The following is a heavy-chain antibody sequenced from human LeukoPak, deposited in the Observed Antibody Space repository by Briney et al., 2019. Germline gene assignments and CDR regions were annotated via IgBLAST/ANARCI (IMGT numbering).Heavy chain of an antibody. Sequence: PGGSLRLSCAASGFTFSSYSMNWVRQAPGKGLEWVSSISSSSSYIYYADSVKGRFTISRDNAKNSLYLQMNSLRAEDTAVYYCASITGTSAYYYYGMDVWGQGTTVTVSS. CDR1: GFTFSSYS. CDR2: ISSSSSYI. J-gene: IGHJ6*02. D-gene: IGHD1-20*01. V-gene: IGHV3-21*01. CDR3: ASITGTSAYYYYGMDV.